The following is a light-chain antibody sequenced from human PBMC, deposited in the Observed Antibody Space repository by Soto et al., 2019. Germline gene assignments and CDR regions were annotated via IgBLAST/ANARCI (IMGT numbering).Light chain of an antibody. CDR1: QSVSSN. J-gene: IGKJ1*01. CDR3: HQYNHWLTWT. Sequence: EVVLTQSPDTLSLSPGETATLSCRASQSVSSNLAWYQQKPGQAPRLLIHAASTGATGIPARFRGSGSGTNFTLTISSLEPEDSAVYFCHQYNHWLTWTFGQGTKVDIK. CDR2: AAS. V-gene: IGKV3D-15*01.